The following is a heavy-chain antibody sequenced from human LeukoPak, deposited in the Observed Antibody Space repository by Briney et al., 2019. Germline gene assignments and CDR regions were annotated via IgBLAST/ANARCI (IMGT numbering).Heavy chain of an antibody. V-gene: IGHV4-4*02. CDR3: ARWSRQAQSSIAAAGTPPYYYYGMDV. D-gene: IGHD6-13*01. J-gene: IGHJ6*02. CDR1: GGSISSSNW. Sequence: SGTLSLTCAVSGGSISSSNWWSWVRQPPGKGLEWIGEIYHSGSTNYNPSLKSRVTISVDKSKNQFSLKLSSVTAADTAVYYCARWSRQAQSSIAAAGTPPYYYYGMDVWGQGTTVTVSS. CDR2: IYHSGST.